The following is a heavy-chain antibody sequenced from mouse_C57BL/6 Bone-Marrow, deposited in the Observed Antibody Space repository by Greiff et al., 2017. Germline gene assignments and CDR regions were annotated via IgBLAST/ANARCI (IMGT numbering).Heavy chain of an antibody. CDR3: AREREKAQATGAY. CDR1: GYSITSGYY. D-gene: IGHD3-2*02. CDR2: ISYDGSN. Sequence: ESGPGLVKPSQSLSLTCSVTGYSITSGYYWNWIRQFPGNKLEWMGYISYDGSNKYNPSLKNRISITRDTSKNQFFLKLNSVTTEDTATYNCAREREKAQATGAYWGQGTLVTVSA. V-gene: IGHV3-6*01. J-gene: IGHJ3*01.